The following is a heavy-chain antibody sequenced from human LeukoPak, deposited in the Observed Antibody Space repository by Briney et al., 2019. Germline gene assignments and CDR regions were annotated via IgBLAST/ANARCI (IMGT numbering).Heavy chain of an antibody. Sequence: PSETLSLTCTVSGGSISSYYWSWIRQPAGKGLEWIGRIYTSGSTNYNPSLKSRVTMSVDTSKNQFSLKLSSVTAADTAVYYCARSSSSLHYYYYMDVWGKGTTVTVSS. J-gene: IGHJ6*03. V-gene: IGHV4-4*07. CDR3: ARSSSSLHYYYYMDV. CDR1: GGSISSYY. CDR2: IYTSGST. D-gene: IGHD6-13*01.